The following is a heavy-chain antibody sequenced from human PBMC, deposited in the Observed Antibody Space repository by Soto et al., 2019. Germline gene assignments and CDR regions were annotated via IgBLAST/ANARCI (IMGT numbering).Heavy chain of an antibody. CDR1: GGSISSSSYY. CDR2: IYYSGST. Sequence: PSETLSLTCTVSGGSISSSSYYWGWIRQPPGKGLEWIGSIYYSGSTYYNPSLKSRVTISVDTSKNQFSLKLSSVTAADTAVYYCARDGVVVAATALYYYYGMDVWGQGTTVTVSS. V-gene: IGHV4-39*02. J-gene: IGHJ6*02. D-gene: IGHD2-15*01. CDR3: ARDGVVVAATALYYYYGMDV.